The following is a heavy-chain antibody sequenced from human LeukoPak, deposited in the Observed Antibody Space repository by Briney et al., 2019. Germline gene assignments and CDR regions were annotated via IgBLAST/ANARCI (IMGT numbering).Heavy chain of an antibody. D-gene: IGHD2-2*01. Sequence: SVNVSCKASGGTFSSYAISWVRQAPGQGLEWMGRIIPIFGTANYAQKFQGRVTITADKSTSTAYMELSSLRSEDTAVSSCARADIVVVPAAWGDYYYYMDVWGKGTTVTVSS. CDR3: ARADIVVVPAAWGDYYYYMDV. CDR2: IIPIFGTA. V-gene: IGHV1-69*06. J-gene: IGHJ6*03. CDR1: GGTFSSYA.